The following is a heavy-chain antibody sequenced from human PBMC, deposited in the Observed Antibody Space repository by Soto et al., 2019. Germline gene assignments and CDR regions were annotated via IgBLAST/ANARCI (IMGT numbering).Heavy chain of an antibody. CDR1: GFTFSSYA. CDR2: ISYDGSNK. V-gene: IGHV3-30-3*01. Sequence: QVQLVESGGGVVQPGRSLRLSCAASGFTFSSYAMHWVRQAPGKGLEWVAVISYDGSNKYYADSVKGRFTISRDNSKNTLYLQMNSLRAEDTAVYYCARSRHYGKNYYYYYGMDVWGQGTTVTVSS. D-gene: IGHD4-17*01. CDR3: ARSRHYGKNYYYYYGMDV. J-gene: IGHJ6*02.